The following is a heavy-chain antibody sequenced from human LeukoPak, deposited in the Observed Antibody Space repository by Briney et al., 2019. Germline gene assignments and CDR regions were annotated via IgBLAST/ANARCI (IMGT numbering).Heavy chain of an antibody. CDR2: INSDDSST. CDR3: ARARTKHEIWFGELA. Sequence: GESLRLSCPSSGFTFSIYWMHWVRQAPGKGLVWVPCINSDDSSTSYADSVKGRFTISRDNAKNTLYLQMNSLRAEDTSVYYCARARTKHEIWFGELAWGQGTLVTVSS. CDR1: GFTFSIYW. J-gene: IGHJ5*02. D-gene: IGHD3-10*01. V-gene: IGHV3-74*01.